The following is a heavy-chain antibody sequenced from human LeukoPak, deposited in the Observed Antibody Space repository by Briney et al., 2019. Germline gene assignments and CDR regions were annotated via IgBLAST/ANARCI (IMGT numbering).Heavy chain of an antibody. V-gene: IGHV1-2*02. CDR1: GYTFTGYY. D-gene: IGHD3-10*01. CDR2: INPNSGGT. CDR3: ARGALKLLWFREPSFCCFDY. Sequence: ASVKVSCKASGYTFTGYYMHWVRQAPGQGLEWMGWINPNSGGTNYAQKFQGRVTMTRDTSISTAYMELSRLRSDDTAVYYCARGALKLLWFREPSFCCFDYWGQGTLVTVSS. J-gene: IGHJ4*02.